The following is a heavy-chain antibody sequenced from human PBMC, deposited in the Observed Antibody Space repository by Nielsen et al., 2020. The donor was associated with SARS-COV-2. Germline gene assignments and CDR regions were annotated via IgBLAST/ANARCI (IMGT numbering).Heavy chain of an antibody. CDR2: IYFRGRT. CDR1: GGTMSDTTFF. D-gene: IGHD2-2*01. V-gene: IGHV4-39*07. J-gene: IGHJ6*02. Sequence: SETLSLTCNVSGGTMSDTTFFWAWIRQPPGKGLEWIGDIYFRGRTDYNPSLQSRVTMSLDTSKNQFSLILTSVTAADTAVYYCAREEYGFGLDVWGQGTTVRVSS. CDR3: AREEYGFGLDV.